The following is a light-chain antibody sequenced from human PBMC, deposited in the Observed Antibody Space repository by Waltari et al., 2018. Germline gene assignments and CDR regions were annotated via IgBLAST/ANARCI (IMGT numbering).Light chain of an antibody. J-gene: IGKJ2*01. CDR2: KAS. Sequence: DIQMTQSPPTLYASVGDRVTITCRASQSIGSWLAWHQQKPGKAPKVLIYKASSLESGVSSRFSGSKSGTEFTLTIDSLQPEDFATYYCQQYSSDRNTFGQGTKLEIK. V-gene: IGKV1-5*03. CDR3: QQYSSDRNT. CDR1: QSIGSW.